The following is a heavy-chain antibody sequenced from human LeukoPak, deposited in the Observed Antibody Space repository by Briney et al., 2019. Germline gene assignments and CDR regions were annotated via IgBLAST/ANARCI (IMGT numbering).Heavy chain of an antibody. D-gene: IGHD3-9*01. CDR1: GYTFTNYG. V-gene: IGHV1-18*01. CDR3: ASPKVLRYFDRTHHFDY. CDR2: ISGYNGNT. Sequence: ASVKVSCKASGYTFTNYGITWVRQAPGQGLEWMGWISGYNGNTNYAQKLQGRVTITADESTSTAYMELSSLRSEDTAVYYCASPKVLRYFDRTHHFDYWGQGTLVTVSS. J-gene: IGHJ4*02.